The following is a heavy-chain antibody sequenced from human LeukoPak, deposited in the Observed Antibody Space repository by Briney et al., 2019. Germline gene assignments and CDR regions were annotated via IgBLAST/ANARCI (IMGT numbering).Heavy chain of an antibody. J-gene: IGHJ4*02. CDR2: IYYTGRT. Sequence: SETLSLTCTVSGGSISSSNYYWGWIRQPPGKGLEWIGSIYYTGRTYYNPSLKSRVTISVDTSKNQFSLKLSSVTAADTAVYYCSRPDGSGSYSLYYFDYWGQGTLVTVSS. V-gene: IGHV4-39*07. D-gene: IGHD3-10*01. CDR1: GGSISSSNYY. CDR3: SRPDGSGSYSLYYFDY.